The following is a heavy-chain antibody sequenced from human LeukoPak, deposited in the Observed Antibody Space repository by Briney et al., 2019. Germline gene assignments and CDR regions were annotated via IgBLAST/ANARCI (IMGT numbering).Heavy chain of an antibody. V-gene: IGHV1-8*01. CDR1: GYTFTSYD. Sequence: ASVKVSCKASGYTFTSYDINWVRQATGQGLEWMGWMNPNSGNTGYAQKFQGRVTMTRNTSISTAYMELSSLRSEDTAVYYCARSGYSGYEQGGYYYYGMDVWGQGTLVTVSS. J-gene: IGHJ6*02. CDR2: MNPNSGNT. CDR3: ARSGYSGYEQGGYYYYGMDV. D-gene: IGHD5-12*01.